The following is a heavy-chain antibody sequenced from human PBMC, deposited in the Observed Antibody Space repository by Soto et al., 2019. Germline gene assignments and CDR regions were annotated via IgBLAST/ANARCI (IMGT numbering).Heavy chain of an antibody. D-gene: IGHD1-1*01. J-gene: IGHJ5*02. CDR2: IIPMTGTP. Sequence: QVQLVQSGAEVKTPGSSVEVSCKASGGIFSSFSITWVRQVPGHGLEWMGGIIPMTGTPNYAEKFQGRLTLNADAATRTAYLVLSSVTSEDPAVYDCARGPILPGATAWLDPWGQGIVVIVS. CDR3: ARGPILPGATAWLDP. CDR1: GGIFSSFS. V-gene: IGHV1-69*01.